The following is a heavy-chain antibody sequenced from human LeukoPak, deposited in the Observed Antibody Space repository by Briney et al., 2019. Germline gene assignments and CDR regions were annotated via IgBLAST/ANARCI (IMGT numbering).Heavy chain of an antibody. J-gene: IGHJ4*02. D-gene: IGHD3-22*01. CDR2: IIPIFGTA. CDR1: GGTFSSYA. CDR3: ARAAYYYDSSGYYYDQVPGGPTFDY. Sequence: GSSVKVSCKASGGTFSSYAISWVRRAPGQGLEWMGGIIPIFGTANYAQKFQGRVTMTRDTSTSTVYMELSSLRSEDTAVYYCARAAYYYDSSGYYYDQVPGGPTFDYWGQGTLVTVSS. V-gene: IGHV1-69*05.